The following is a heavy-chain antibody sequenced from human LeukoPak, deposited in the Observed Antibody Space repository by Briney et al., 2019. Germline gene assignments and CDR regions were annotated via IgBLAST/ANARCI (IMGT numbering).Heavy chain of an antibody. CDR3: ARDPAYHVVVVAATPDFGFDY. Sequence: GGSLRLSCAAAGFTVSSNYMSWVRQAPGKGLEWVSVIYSGGSTYYADSVKGRFTLSRDNSKNPLYLQMNSLRAEDTAVYYCARDPAYHVVVVAATPDFGFDYWGQGTLVTVSS. CDR1: GFTVSSNY. J-gene: IGHJ4*02. D-gene: IGHD2-15*01. V-gene: IGHV3-66*01. CDR2: IYSGGST.